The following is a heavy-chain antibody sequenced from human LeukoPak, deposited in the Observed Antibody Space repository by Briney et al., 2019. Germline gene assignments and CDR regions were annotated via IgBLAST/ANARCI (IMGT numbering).Heavy chain of an antibody. J-gene: IGHJ2*01. V-gene: IGHV4-59*01. CDR2: IYYSGST. CDR3: ARDVVVPAAPPHWYFDL. D-gene: IGHD2-2*01. Sequence: SETLSLTCTVSGGSLSSYYWSWIRQPPGKGLEWIGYIYYSGSTNYNPSLKSRVTISVDTSKNQFSLTLSSVTAADTAVYYCARDVVVPAAPPHWYFDLWGRGTLVTVSS. CDR1: GGSLSSYY.